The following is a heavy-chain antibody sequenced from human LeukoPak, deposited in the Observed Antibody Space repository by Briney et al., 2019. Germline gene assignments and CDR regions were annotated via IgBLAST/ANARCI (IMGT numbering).Heavy chain of an antibody. CDR2: IYPGDSDT. CDR1: GYSFTSYW. D-gene: IGHD5-24*01. V-gene: IGHV5-51*01. J-gene: IGHJ4*02. Sequence: GESLKISCKGSGYSFTSYWIGWVRQMPGKGLEWMGIIYPGDSDTRYSPSFQGQVTISADRSISAAYLQWSSLRTSDTAMYYCARGEMATITESFDRWGQGTLVTVSS. CDR3: ARGEMATITESFDR.